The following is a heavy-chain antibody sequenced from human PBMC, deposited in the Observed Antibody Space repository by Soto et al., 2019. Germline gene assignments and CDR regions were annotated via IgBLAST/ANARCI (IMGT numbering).Heavy chain of an antibody. D-gene: IGHD5-12*01. Sequence: QIPLQESGPTLVKHTPTLTLTCTFSGFSFTTAGVAVGWIRQTPGGALEWLTLIYYNDDRRFSPSLKTRLTITGDTSKNQVVLSLTNVDPGDTATYFCAHSDGGYEIIYFDFWGQGIPVTVSS. CDR2: IYYNDDR. J-gene: IGHJ4*02. CDR1: GFSFTTAGVA. V-gene: IGHV2-5*01. CDR3: AHSDGGYEIIYFDF.